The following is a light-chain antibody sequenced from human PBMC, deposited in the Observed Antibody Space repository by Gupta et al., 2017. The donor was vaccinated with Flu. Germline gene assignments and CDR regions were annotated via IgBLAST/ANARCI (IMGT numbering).Light chain of an antibody. V-gene: IGKV1-33*01. CDR3: QQSQSLPPT. CDR1: QDIRKY. Sequence: DIQMTQSPSSLSASVGDRVTITCQASQDIRKYLHWYQQKPGRAPQVVIYDASNLEIGAPSRFSGTGSGTDFTFTISSLQPEDIATYYCQQSQSLPPTFGGGTKLEVK. CDR2: DAS. J-gene: IGKJ4*01.